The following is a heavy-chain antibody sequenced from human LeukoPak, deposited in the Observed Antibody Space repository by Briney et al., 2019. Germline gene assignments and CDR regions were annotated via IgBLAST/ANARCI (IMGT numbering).Heavy chain of an antibody. CDR3: ASGRYDFWSGYYTVPDY. CDR1: GFTFSDYY. D-gene: IGHD3-3*01. J-gene: IGHJ4*02. V-gene: IGHV3-11*04. CDR2: ISSSGGTI. Sequence: SGGSLRLSCAASGFTFSDYYMSWIRQAPGKGLEWVSYISSSGGTIYYADSVKGRFTISRDNAKNSLYLQMNSLRAEDTAVYYCASGRYDFWSGYYTVPDYWGQGTLVTVSS.